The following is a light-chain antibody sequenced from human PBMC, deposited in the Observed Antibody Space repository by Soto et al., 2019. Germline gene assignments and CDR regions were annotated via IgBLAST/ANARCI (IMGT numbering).Light chain of an antibody. Sequence: EIVLTQSPGTLSLSPGERATLSCRASQSVSSSYLAWYQQKPGQAPRLLIYGASSRATGIPDRFSGSGSGTDFTLTISRLEPEDFAGYYCQQYGSSPLTFGQGTKVELK. V-gene: IGKV3-20*01. CDR1: QSVSSSY. CDR2: GAS. J-gene: IGKJ1*01. CDR3: QQYGSSPLT.